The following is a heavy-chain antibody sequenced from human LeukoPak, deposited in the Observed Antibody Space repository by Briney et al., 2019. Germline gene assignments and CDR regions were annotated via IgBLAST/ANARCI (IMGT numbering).Heavy chain of an antibody. Sequence: GGSLRLSCAASGFTFSSYWMSWVRQAPGKGLEWVANIKQDGSEKYYVDSVKGRFTISRDNAKNSLYLQMNSLRAEDTAVYYCARGVLWFGEFGAFDIWGQGTMVTVSS. V-gene: IGHV3-7*03. CDR2: IKQDGSEK. CDR1: GFTFSSYW. CDR3: ARGVLWFGEFGAFDI. J-gene: IGHJ3*02. D-gene: IGHD3-10*01.